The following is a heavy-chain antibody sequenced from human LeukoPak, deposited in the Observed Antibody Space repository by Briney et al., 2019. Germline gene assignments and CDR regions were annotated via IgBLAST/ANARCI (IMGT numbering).Heavy chain of an antibody. CDR1: GFTFSNNG. Sequence: GGSLRLSCAASGFTFSNNGMGWVRQAPGKGREWVSVISGSGGSTYYADSVKGRFTISRDNSKNTLYLQMNSLRAEDTAVYYCAKDHIGGGVLLWFGDWGQGTLVTVSS. J-gene: IGHJ4*02. D-gene: IGHD3-10*01. CDR3: AKDHIGGGVLLWFGD. V-gene: IGHV3-23*01. CDR2: ISGSGGST.